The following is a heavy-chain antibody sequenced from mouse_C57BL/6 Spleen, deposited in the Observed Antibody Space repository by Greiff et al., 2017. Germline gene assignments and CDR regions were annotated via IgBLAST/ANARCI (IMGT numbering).Heavy chain of an antibody. CDR1: GFNIKDDY. V-gene: IGHV14-4*01. CDR3: TRGELRWFAY. D-gene: IGHD1-1*01. CDR2: IDPENGAT. Sequence: VQLQQSGAELVRPGASVKLSCTASGFNIKDDYMHWVKQRPEQGLEWIGWIDPENGATESASTFQGKATITADTSSNTAYLQLISLTSEDTAVDYCTRGELRWFAYWGQGTLVTVSA. J-gene: IGHJ3*01.